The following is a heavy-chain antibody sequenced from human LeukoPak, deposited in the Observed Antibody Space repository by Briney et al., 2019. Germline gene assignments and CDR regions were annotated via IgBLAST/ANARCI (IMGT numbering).Heavy chain of an antibody. V-gene: IGHV4-30-2*01. Sequence: SQTLSLTYTVSGGSISSGANYWSWIRQPPGRGLEWIGYISHSESAYYSPSLESRITISVDRSKNQFSLKLKSVTAADTAIHYCARDGGTTSNPSHDTFAIWGQGTMVAVSS. J-gene: IGHJ3*02. CDR2: ISHSESA. CDR1: GGSISSGANY. CDR3: ARDGGTTSNPSHDTFAI. D-gene: IGHD4-11*01.